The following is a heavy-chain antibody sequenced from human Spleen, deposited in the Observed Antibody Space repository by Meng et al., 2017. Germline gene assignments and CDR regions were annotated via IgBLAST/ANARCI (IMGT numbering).Heavy chain of an antibody. CDR1: GWSLSGYC. V-gene: IGHV4-34*01. CDR3: AGGPTTMAHDFDY. J-gene: IGHJ4*02. Sequence: SETLSLTCAVNGWSLSGYCWGWIRQTPGKGLEWIGEINHSGRTNYNPSLKRRLTISVDTSMNQFFLKLISGTAADTAVYYCAGGPTTMAHDFDYWGQGTLVTVSS. CDR2: INHSGRT. D-gene: IGHD4-11*01.